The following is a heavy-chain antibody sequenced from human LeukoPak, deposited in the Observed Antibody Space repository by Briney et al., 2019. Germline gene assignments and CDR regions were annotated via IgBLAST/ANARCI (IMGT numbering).Heavy chain of an antibody. CDR3: ARVSGPGYDILTGYSYFDY. J-gene: IGHJ4*02. Sequence: SETLSLPCSVSGGSIRSYYWSWIRQPPGKGLEWVGYIYYSGSTNYNPSLKSRVTISVDASKNQFSLKLSSVTAADTAVYYCARVSGPGYDILTGYSYFDYWGQGTLVTVSS. V-gene: IGHV4-59*01. CDR1: GGSIRSYY. D-gene: IGHD3-9*01. CDR2: IYYSGST.